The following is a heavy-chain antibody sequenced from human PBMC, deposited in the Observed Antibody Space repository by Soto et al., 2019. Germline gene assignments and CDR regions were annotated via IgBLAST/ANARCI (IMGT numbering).Heavy chain of an antibody. V-gene: IGHV1-69*01. Sequence: QVQLVQSGAEVKKPGSSVKVSCKASGGTFSSYAISWVRQAPGQGLEWMGGITPIFGTANYAQKFQGRVTITADESTSTAYMELSSLRSEDTAVYYCARITMVRGGYYYYYGMDVWGQGTTVTVSS. CDR2: ITPIFGTA. D-gene: IGHD3-10*01. CDR1: GGTFSSYA. J-gene: IGHJ6*02. CDR3: ARITMVRGGYYYYYGMDV.